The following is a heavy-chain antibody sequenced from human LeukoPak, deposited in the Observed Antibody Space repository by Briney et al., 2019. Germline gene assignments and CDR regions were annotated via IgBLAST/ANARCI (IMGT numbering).Heavy chain of an antibody. Sequence: PSETLSLTCTVSGGSISSNNYYWGWIRQPPGKGLEWIGSIYYSGSTYYNPSLKSRVTISVDTSKNQFSLKLSSVTAADTAVYYCARHHGGGWYGSVYFDYWGQGTLVTVSS. CDR2: IYYSGST. CDR3: ARHHGGGWYGSVYFDY. J-gene: IGHJ4*02. CDR1: GGSISSNNYY. V-gene: IGHV4-39*01. D-gene: IGHD6-19*01.